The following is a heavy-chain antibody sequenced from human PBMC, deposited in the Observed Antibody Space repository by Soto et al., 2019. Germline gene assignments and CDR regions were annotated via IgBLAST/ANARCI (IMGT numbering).Heavy chain of an antibody. CDR3: ARASVTTFYYGMDV. Sequence: SQTLSLTCAITGDSVSSNSAGWSWVRQSPSRGLEWLGRTYYRSKWYYEYAVSVRGRITINPDTSKNQYSLQLNSVTPEDTAVYYCARASVTTFYYGMDVWGQGTTVTVSS. CDR1: GDSVSSNSAG. CDR2: TYYRSKWYY. D-gene: IGHD4-17*01. J-gene: IGHJ6*02. V-gene: IGHV6-1*01.